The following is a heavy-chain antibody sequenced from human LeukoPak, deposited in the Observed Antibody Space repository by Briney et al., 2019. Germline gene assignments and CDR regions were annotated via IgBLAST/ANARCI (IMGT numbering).Heavy chain of an antibody. J-gene: IGHJ4*02. CDR3: ARDETD. CDR1: GGTFSSYA. CDR2: IIPIFGTS. Sequence: ASVKVSCKASGGTFSSYAISWVRQAPGQGLEWMGGIIPIFGTSNYAQKFQGRVTITRDTSATTAYMELSSLTSEDTAVYYCARDETDWGQGTLVTVSS. V-gene: IGHV1-69*05.